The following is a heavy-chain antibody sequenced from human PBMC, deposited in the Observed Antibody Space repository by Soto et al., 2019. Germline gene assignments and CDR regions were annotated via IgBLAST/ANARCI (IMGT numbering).Heavy chain of an antibody. CDR1: CGSISSYY. Sequence: TETVSLTCTDSCGSISSYYWSWIRQPPGKGLEWIGYIYYSGRTNYNPSLKSRVTILVDTSKNQFSLKLSSVTAADTAVYYCVRNVDTARAYYFDYWGQGTLVTVSS. J-gene: IGHJ4*02. V-gene: IGHV4-59*01. D-gene: IGHD5-18*01. CDR3: VRNVDTARAYYFDY. CDR2: IYYSGRT.